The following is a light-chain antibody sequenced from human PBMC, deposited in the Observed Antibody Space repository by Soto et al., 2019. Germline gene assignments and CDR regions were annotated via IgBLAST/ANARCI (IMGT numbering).Light chain of an antibody. Sequence: QSAQTQPRSVSRSPGQSVTISCTGTSSDVGGYNYVSWYQQHPGKAPKLMIYDVSKRPSGVPDRFSGSKSGNTASLTISGLQAEDEAYYYCCSYAGSYTHYVFGTGTKLTFL. CDR2: DVS. V-gene: IGLV2-11*01. CDR3: CSYAGSYTHYV. CDR1: SSDVGGYNY. J-gene: IGLJ1*01.